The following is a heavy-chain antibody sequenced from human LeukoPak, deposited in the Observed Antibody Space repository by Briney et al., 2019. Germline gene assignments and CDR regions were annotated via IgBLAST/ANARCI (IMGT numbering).Heavy chain of an antibody. V-gene: IGHV3-30*03. J-gene: IGHJ4*02. CDR1: GFTFSSYG. D-gene: IGHD4/OR15-4a*01. CDR2: ISYDGSNK. CDR3: ARGAHKRDDYGGFFDY. Sequence: GGSLRLSCAASGFTFSSYGMHWVRQAPGKGLEWVAVISYDGSNKYYADSVKGRFTISRDNSKNTLYLQMNSLRAEATAVYYCARGAHKRDDYGGFFDYWGQGTLVTVSS.